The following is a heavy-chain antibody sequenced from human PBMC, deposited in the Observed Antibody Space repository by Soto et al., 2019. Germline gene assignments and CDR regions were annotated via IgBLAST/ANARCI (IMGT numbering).Heavy chain of an antibody. CDR1: GYTFTSYG. D-gene: IGHD1-7*01. J-gene: IGHJ3*02. Sequence: ASVKVSCKASGYTFTSYGISWVRHAPGQGLEWMGWISAYNGNTNYAQKLQGRVTMTTDTSTSTAYMELRSLRSDHTAVYYCARDRVTGTTTDAFDIWGQGTMVTVSS. CDR2: ISAYNGNT. CDR3: ARDRVTGTTTDAFDI. V-gene: IGHV1-18*01.